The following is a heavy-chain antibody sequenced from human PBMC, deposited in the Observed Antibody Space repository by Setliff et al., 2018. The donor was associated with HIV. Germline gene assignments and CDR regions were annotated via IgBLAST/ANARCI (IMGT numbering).Heavy chain of an antibody. D-gene: IGHD3-10*01. Sequence: KPSETLSLTCTVSGGSISTQYWSWIRQSPGKGLEWIAYIYNRRVSGTPQNPSLKSRVSISVDTSENRFSLRLSSMTAADTAVYYCARHYFDSGSPFNFWGQGAPVTVSS. CDR3: ARHYFDSGSPFNF. V-gene: IGHV4-59*08. CDR2: IYNRRVSGT. J-gene: IGHJ4*02. CDR1: GGSISTQY.